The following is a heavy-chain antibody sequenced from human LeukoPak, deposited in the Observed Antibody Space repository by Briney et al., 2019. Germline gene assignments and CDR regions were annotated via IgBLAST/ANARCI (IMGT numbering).Heavy chain of an antibody. CDR3: ATEGFYY. CDR2: ISRSGDIT. Sequence: GGSLRPSCAASGAAFTKYGMKWVRQAAGAGLEYISGISRSGDITHYADSVKGRFTISRDNVQNTLYLQMNSLRADDTAPYYCATEGFYYWGPGTQVTVSS. J-gene: IGHJ4*02. V-gene: IGHV3-23*01. CDR1: GAAFTKYG.